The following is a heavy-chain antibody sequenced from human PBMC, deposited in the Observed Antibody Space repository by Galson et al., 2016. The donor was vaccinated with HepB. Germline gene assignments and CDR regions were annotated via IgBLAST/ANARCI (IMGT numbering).Heavy chain of an antibody. CDR2: INTKTGIT. J-gene: IGHJ6*02. V-gene: IGHV1-46*04. CDR3: GRWPTKGQTNMEGVVRAGMDV. CDR1: AYSFTDYY. Sequence: SVKVSCKASAYSFTDYYIHWVRQAPGQGLEWMGIINTKTGITSSPQSLQGRVTMTSDTSTTTVYMELSSLRSDDTAVYFCGRWPTKGQTNMEGVVRAGMDVWGQGTSVIVSS. D-gene: IGHD6-6*01.